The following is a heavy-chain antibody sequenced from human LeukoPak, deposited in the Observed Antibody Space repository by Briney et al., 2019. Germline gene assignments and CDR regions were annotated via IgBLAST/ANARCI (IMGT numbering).Heavy chain of an antibody. J-gene: IGHJ6*02. Sequence: GGSLRLSCAASGFSFSNYWMHWIRQAPGKGLEWVSYMSSTGATIYYADSVKGRFTISRDNARNLLYLQMNSLRAEDTAVYYCARAAMVRGGKSYYHGMDVWGQGTTVTVSS. CDR2: MSSTGATI. D-gene: IGHD3-10*01. V-gene: IGHV3-11*01. CDR3: ARAAMVRGGKSYYHGMDV. CDR1: GFSFSNYW.